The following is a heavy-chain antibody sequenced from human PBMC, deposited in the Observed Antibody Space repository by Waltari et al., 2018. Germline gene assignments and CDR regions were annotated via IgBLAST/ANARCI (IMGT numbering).Heavy chain of an antibody. J-gene: IGHJ4*02. CDR1: GFTFSSYA. CDR3: AKTTVVTPGY. V-gene: IGHV3-23*03. CDR2: IYSGGSK. Sequence: EVQLLESGGGLVQPGGSLRLSCAASGFTFSSYAMSWVRQAPGKGLEWVSVIYSGGSKYYADSVKGRFTISRDNSKNTLYLQMNSLRAEDTAVYYCAKTTVVTPGYWGQGTLVTVSS. D-gene: IGHD4-17*01.